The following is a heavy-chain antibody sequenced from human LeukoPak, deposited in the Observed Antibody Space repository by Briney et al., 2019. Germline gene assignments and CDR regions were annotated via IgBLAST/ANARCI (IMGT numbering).Heavy chain of an antibody. CDR2: ISSSSSTI. CDR3: ASLGCSSTSCYNY. CDR1: GFTFSSYS. V-gene: IGHV3-48*01. D-gene: IGHD2-2*02. Sequence: GGSLRLSCAASGFTFSSYSMNWVRQAPGKGLEWVSYISSSSSTIYYADSVKGRFTISRDNAKNALYLQMNSLRAEDTAVYYCASLGCSSTSCYNYWGQGTLVTVSS. J-gene: IGHJ4*02.